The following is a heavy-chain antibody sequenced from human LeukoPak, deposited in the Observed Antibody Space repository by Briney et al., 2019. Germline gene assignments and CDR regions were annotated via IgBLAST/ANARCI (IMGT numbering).Heavy chain of an antibody. V-gene: IGHV4-59*01. CDR3: ARGLTHYYYYYMDV. CDR1: GGSISSYY. CDR2: IYYSGST. D-gene: IGHD4-23*01. Sequence: SETLSLTCTVSGGSISSYYWSWIRQPPGKGLEWIGYIYYSGSTNYNPSLKSRVTISIDTPKNQFSLKLSSVTAADTAVYYCARGLTHYYYYYMDVWGKGTTVTVSS. J-gene: IGHJ6*03.